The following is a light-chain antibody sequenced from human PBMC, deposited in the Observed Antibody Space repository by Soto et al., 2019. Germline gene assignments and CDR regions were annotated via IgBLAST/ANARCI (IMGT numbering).Light chain of an antibody. CDR3: QQYNNWPPGT. Sequence: EIVMTQSPATLSVSPGEGATLSCRASQSISSNLAWYEQKPGRAPRLLIYDASTRATGIPARFSGRGSGTEFTLTISSLQSEDFAVYYCQQYNNWPPGTFGQGTKVDIK. V-gene: IGKV3-15*01. CDR2: DAS. J-gene: IGKJ1*01. CDR1: QSISSN.